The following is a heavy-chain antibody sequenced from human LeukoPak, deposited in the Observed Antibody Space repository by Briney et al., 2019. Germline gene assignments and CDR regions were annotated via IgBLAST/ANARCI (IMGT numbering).Heavy chain of an antibody. CDR2: ISSSSSYI. CDR3: ARAPTFSGWFDY. CDR1: GFTFSSYN. D-gene: IGHD6-19*01. V-gene: IGHV3-21*01. Sequence: PGGSLRLSCAASGFTFSSYNMNWVRQAPGKGLEWVPSISSSSSYIYYADSVKGRFTISRDNAKNSLYLQMNSLRVEDTAVYYCARAPTFSGWFDYWGQGTLVTVSS. J-gene: IGHJ4*02.